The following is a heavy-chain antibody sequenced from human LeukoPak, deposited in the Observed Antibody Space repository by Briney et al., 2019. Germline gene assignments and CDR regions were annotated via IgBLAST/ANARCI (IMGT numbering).Heavy chain of an antibody. CDR3: ARIYLKQASAS. D-gene: IGHD3-10*01. Sequence: GGSLRLSCAASGFTFTSYWMSWVRQAPGKGLEWVANIKEDGSEKYYVDSVKGRFTISRDNAKNSVSLQMNSLRAEDTAVYYCARIYLKQASASWGQGTLVTVSS. CDR2: IKEDGSEK. CDR1: GFTFTSYW. J-gene: IGHJ5*02. V-gene: IGHV3-7*01.